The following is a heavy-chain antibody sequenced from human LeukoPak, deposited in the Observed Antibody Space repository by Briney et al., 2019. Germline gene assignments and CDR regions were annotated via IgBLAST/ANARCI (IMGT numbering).Heavy chain of an antibody. CDR2: IYYSEST. Sequence: SETLSLTCTVSGVSSSSYYWRWLRQPPGKGLEWFVYIYYSESTNYNPSLKSRVTILVDTSKNLFPLTLSSVTAADTAVYYCARTGGDRVEMPTIIDYWGQGTLVTVSS. J-gene: IGHJ4*02. CDR3: ARTGGDRVEMPTIIDY. V-gene: IGHV4-59*01. D-gene: IGHD5-24*01. CDR1: GVSSSSYY.